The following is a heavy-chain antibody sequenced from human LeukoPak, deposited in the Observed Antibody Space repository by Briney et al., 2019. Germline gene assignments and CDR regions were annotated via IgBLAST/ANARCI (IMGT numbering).Heavy chain of an antibody. CDR2: ISGSGGST. CDR1: GFTFSSYG. CDR3: AKAKGWGSSGYFDY. Sequence: PGGSLRLSCAASGFTFSSYGMSWVRQAPGKGLEWVSAISGSGGSTYYADSVKGRFTISRDNSKNTLYLQMNSLRAEDTAVYYCAKAKGWGSSGYFDYWGQGTLVTVSS. V-gene: IGHV3-23*01. J-gene: IGHJ4*02. D-gene: IGHD6-6*01.